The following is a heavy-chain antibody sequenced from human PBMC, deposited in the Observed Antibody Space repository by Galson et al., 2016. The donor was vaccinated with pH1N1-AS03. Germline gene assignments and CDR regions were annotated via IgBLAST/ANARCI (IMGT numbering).Heavy chain of an antibody. V-gene: IGHV3-7*03. Sequence: SLRLSCAASGFIFSNYWMSWVRQAPGKGLESVANINQGGSETYYVDSVKGRFTIFRDNAKNSLYLQMNSLRADDTAVYYCARAGWGSADYWGQGTLVSVSS. D-gene: IGHD6-19*01. J-gene: IGHJ4*02. CDR2: INQGGSET. CDR1: GFIFSNYW. CDR3: ARAGWGSADY.